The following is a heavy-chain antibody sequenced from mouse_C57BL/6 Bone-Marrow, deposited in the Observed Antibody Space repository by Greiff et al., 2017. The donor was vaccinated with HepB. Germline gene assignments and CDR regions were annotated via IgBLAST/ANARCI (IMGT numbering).Heavy chain of an antibody. V-gene: IGHV1-82*01. D-gene: IGHD1-1*01. CDR3: ARRDYGSSPPWYFDV. CDR2: IYPGDGDT. CDR1: GYAFSSSW. J-gene: IGHJ1*03. Sequence: QVQLKESGPELVKPGASVKISCKASGYAFSSSWMNWVKQRPGKGLEWIGRIYPGDGDTNYNGKFKGKATLTADKSSSTAYMQLSSLTSEDSAVYFWARRDYGSSPPWYFDVWGTGTTVTVSS.